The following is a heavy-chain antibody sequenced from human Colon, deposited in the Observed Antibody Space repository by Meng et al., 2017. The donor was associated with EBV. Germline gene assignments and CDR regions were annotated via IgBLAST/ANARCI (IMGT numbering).Heavy chain of an antibody. CDR3: ATDLEYSYESAY. V-gene: IGHV1-24*01. Sequence: QVQLVQPGAEVKKPGASVKVSCQVPGYSLSDLSMHWVRQSPGKGLEWMGGFHPEEGEIINAQKFQGRVNMTEDTSTDTAYMELRSLRSEDTAVYYCATDLEYSYESAYWGQGTLVTVSS. J-gene: IGHJ4*02. CDR2: FHPEEGEI. D-gene: IGHD5-18*01. CDR1: GYSLSDLS.